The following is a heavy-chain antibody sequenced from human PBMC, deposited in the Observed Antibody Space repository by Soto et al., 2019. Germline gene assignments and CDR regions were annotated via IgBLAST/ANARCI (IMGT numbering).Heavy chain of an antibody. CDR2: VYYSGST. J-gene: IGHJ4*02. CDR3: GRLEGLATISYYFDY. Sequence: SETLSLTCTVSGGSVSSSSYYWGWVRQPPGKGLEWIGSVYYSGSTYYNPSLESRVTISVDKSKNQFSLKLMSLSATDTVVFYCGRLEGLATISYYFDYGGQGALVTVSS. D-gene: IGHD3-9*01. CDR1: GGSVSSSSYY. V-gene: IGHV4-39*01.